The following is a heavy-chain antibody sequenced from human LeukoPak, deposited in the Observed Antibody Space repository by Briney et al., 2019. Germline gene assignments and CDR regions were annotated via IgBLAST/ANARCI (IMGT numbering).Heavy chain of an antibody. V-gene: IGHV1-2*06. Sequence: ASVKVSCKASGYIFTDYYMHWVRQAPGQELGWMGRINPNSGGTNYAQKFQGGVTMTRDTSISTAYMELSRLRSDDTAVYYCLIYCSGGSCYGRFFDYWGQGTLVTVSS. CDR1: GYIFTDYY. D-gene: IGHD2-15*01. CDR2: INPNSGGT. CDR3: LIYCSGGSCYGRFFDY. J-gene: IGHJ4*02.